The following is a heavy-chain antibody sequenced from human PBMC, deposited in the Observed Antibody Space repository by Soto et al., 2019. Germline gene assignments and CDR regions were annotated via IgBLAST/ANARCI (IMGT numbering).Heavy chain of an antibody. Sequence: DVQLVESGGGLVKPGGSLRLSCAVSGFTFSNAWMNCVRQAPGKGLEWVGRIKSKTDGGTTDYAAPVKGRFTISRDDSKNTLYLQMNSLKTKDTAVYYCTTYYWNCRYYYYGMDVWGQGTTVTDSS. CDR3: TTYYWNCRYYYYGMDV. V-gene: IGHV3-15*07. D-gene: IGHD1-7*01. CDR1: GFTFSNAW. J-gene: IGHJ6*02. CDR2: IKSKTDGGTT.